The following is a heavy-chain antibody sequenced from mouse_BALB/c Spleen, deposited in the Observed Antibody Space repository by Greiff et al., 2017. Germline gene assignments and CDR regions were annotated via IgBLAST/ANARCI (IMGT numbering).Heavy chain of an antibody. D-gene: IGHD1-1*01. V-gene: IGHV1S81*02. CDR3: ASYYYGSSYDAMDY. CDR2: INPSNGRT. Sequence: QVQLQQPGAELVKPGASVKLSCKASGYTFTSYWMHWVKQRPGQGLEWIGEINPSNGRTNYNEKFKSKATLTVDKSSSTAYMQLSSLTSEDSAVYYCASYYYGSSYDAMDYWGQGTSVTVSS. CDR1: GYTFTSYW. J-gene: IGHJ4*01.